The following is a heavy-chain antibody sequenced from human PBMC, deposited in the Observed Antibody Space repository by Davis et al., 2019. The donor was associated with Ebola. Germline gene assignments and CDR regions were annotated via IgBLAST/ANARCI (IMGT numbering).Heavy chain of an antibody. CDR2: INPHNGNT. D-gene: IGHD1-1*01. J-gene: IGHJ4*02. CDR3: ARAQFPTTSDH. CDR1: GYTFTNYG. V-gene: IGHV1-18*04. Sequence: ASVKVSCKASGYTFTNYGITWVRQAPGQGLEWMGWINPHNGNTNYGQNVQGRVTMTTDTSTRTAYMEVGSLKSDDTAVYYCARAQFPTTSDHWGQGTLVTVSS.